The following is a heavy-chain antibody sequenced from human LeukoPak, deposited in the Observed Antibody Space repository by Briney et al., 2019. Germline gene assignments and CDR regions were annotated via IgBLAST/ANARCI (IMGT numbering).Heavy chain of an antibody. CDR2: ILYSGTT. Sequence: SETLSLTCTVPGGSISSYYWSWIRQPPRKGLEWMGYILYSGTTNYNPSLQSRVTISVDTSKSQFSLKLSAVTAADTAVYYCARHNKVEPTFDYWGQGTLVTVSS. J-gene: IGHJ4*02. V-gene: IGHV4-59*08. D-gene: IGHD5-24*01. CDR1: GGSISSYY. CDR3: ARHNKVEPTFDY.